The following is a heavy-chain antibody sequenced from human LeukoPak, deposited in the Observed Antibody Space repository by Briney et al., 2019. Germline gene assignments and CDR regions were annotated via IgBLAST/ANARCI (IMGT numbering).Heavy chain of an antibody. CDR1: GGSSSGYY. CDR3: ARRSSSSWYPNWFDP. J-gene: IGHJ5*02. Sequence: SETLSLTCAVYGGSSSGYYWSWIRQPPGKGLEWIGEINHSGSTNYNPSLKSRVTISVDTSKNQFTLKLSSVTAADTAVYYCARRSSSSWYPNWFDPWGQGTLVTVSS. D-gene: IGHD6-13*01. CDR2: INHSGST. V-gene: IGHV4-34*01.